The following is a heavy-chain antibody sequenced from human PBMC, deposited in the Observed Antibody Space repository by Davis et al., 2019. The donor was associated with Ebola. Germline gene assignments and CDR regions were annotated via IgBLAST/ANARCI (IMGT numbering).Heavy chain of an antibody. CDR2: INPNSGGT. Sequence: ASVKVSCKASGYTFTGYYMHWVRQAPGQGLEWMGWINPNSGGTNYAQKFQGWVTMTRDTSISTAYMELSRLRSDDTAVYYCARGGYCSGGSCWYNWFDPWGQGTLVTVSS. CDR1: GYTFTGYY. J-gene: IGHJ5*02. D-gene: IGHD2-15*01. V-gene: IGHV1-2*04. CDR3: ARGGYCSGGSCWYNWFDP.